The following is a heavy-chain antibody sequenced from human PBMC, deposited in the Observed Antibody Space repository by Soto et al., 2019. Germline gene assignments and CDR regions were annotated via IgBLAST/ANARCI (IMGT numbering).Heavy chain of an antibody. CDR2: ISTYNGDT. Sequence: GASVKVSCKASGYTFARSGISWVRQAPGQGLEWMGWISTYNGDTNYAQTFQGRVTMTTDTSTSTVHMEVSSLRSDDTAVYYCASEGVAPYYYSGMDVWGQGTPVTVSS. D-gene: IGHD5-12*01. J-gene: IGHJ6*02. V-gene: IGHV1-18*01. CDR1: GYTFARSG. CDR3: ASEGVAPYYYSGMDV.